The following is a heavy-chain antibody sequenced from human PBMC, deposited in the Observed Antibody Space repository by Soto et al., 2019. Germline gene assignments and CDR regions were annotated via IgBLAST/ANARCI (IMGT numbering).Heavy chain of an antibody. CDR1: GFTFSSYA. V-gene: IGHV3-23*01. J-gene: IGHJ5*02. D-gene: IGHD2-2*02. CDR2: ISGSGGST. Sequence: GGSLRLSCAASGFTFSSYAMSWVRQAPGKGLDWVSAISGSGGSTYYADSVKGRFTISRDNSKNTLYLQMNSLRAEDTAVYYCAKDVVVVPAAIRTANWFDPWGQGTLVTVSS. CDR3: AKDVVVVPAAIRTANWFDP.